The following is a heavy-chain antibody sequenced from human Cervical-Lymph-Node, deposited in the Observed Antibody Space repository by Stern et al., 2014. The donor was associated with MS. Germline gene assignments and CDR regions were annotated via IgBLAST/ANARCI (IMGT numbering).Heavy chain of an antibody. V-gene: IGHV3-33*01. Sequence: VQLVESGGGVVQPGRSLRLSCAASGFTFSSYGMHWVRQAPGKGLEWVAVIWDDGSNTYYADSVKGRFTISRDNSKNKLYLQMNSLRAEDTAVYYCARGAYNWNDDFFDYWGQGTLVTVSS. CDR2: IWDDGSNT. CDR3: ARGAYNWNDDFFDY. CDR1: GFTFSSYG. D-gene: IGHD1-20*01. J-gene: IGHJ4*02.